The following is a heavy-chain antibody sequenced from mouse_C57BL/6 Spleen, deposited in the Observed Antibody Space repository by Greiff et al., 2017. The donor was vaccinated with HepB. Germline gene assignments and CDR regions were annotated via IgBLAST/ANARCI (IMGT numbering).Heavy chain of an antibody. CDR2: ILPGSGST. CDR1: GYTFTGYW. Sequence: VHLVESGAELMKPGASVKLSCKATGYTFTGYWIAWVKKRPGHGLEWIGEILPGSGSTNYNEKFKGKAPFTADTSSNTAYMRLSSLTTEDSAIYYCARGLRRDAYYFDYWGQGTTLTVSS. V-gene: IGHV1-9*01. D-gene: IGHD2-4*01. J-gene: IGHJ2*01. CDR3: ARGLRRDAYYFDY.